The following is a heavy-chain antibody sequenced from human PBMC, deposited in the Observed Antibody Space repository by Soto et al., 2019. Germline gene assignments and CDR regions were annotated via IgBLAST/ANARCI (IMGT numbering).Heavy chain of an antibody. CDR3: ASQKSGYPEYLQH. CDR1: GYTFTSYA. Sequence: VASVKVSCKASGYTFTSYAMHWVRQAPGQRLEWMGWINAGNGNTKYSQKFQGRVTITRDTSASTAYMELSSLRSEDTAVYYCASQKSGYPEYLQHWGQGTLVTVSS. J-gene: IGHJ1*01. V-gene: IGHV1-3*01. D-gene: IGHD2-15*01. CDR2: INAGNGNT.